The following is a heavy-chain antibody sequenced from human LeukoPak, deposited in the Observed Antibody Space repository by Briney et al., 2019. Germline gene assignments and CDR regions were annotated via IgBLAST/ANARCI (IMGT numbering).Heavy chain of an antibody. V-gene: IGHV3-66*01. J-gene: IGHJ5*02. Sequence: GGSLRLSCAASGLNVSSNYMSWVRQAPGKGLEWVSVIYSGGSIYYADSVKGRFIISRDNSKNTLNLQINSLRAEDTAVYYCARGLYWFDPWGQGTLVTVSS. CDR1: GLNVSSNY. CDR3: ARGLYWFDP. CDR2: IYSGGSI.